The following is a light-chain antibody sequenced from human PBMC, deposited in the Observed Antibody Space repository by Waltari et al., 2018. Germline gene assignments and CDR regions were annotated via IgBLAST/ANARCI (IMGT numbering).Light chain of an antibody. CDR2: DAT. J-gene: IGKJ5*01. CDR1: QNVNID. Sequence: EIVLTQSPATLSLSPGDRATLPCRASQNVNIDLAWYQQKPGQGPRLLIYDATDRAAGVPARFSGSGSGTEFTLTISSLEPEDFAVYHCQQRNHWITFGQGTRLEI. V-gene: IGKV3-11*01. CDR3: QQRNHWIT.